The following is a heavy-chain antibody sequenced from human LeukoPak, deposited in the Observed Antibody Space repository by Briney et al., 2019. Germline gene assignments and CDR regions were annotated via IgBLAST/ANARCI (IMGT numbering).Heavy chain of an antibody. D-gene: IGHD1-26*01. J-gene: IGHJ3*02. CDR3: AREGQGYSGSYPLMGAFQI. Sequence: AESLSLSCAASGGSFSSNYLSWIRQPPGKGLEWVWVIYSSGSTYYTPSVKGRFTISIDTSKNHLSLKMNSLRAEDTAVYYCAREGQGYSGSYPLMGAFQISGQETKVTVCS. V-gene: IGHV3-53*01. CDR1: GGSFSSNY. CDR2: IYSSGST.